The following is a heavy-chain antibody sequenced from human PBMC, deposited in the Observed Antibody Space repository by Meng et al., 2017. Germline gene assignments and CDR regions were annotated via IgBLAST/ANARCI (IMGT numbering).Heavy chain of an antibody. CDR1: GGSISSSSYY. D-gene: IGHD3-22*01. Sequence: LQESGPGLVKPSEPLSLTCPVSGGSISSSSYYWGWIRQPPGKGLEWIGSIYYSGSTYYNPSLKSRVTISVDTSKNQFSLKLSSVTAADTAVYYCARICYDSSGYSPYNWFDPWGQGTLVTVSS. CDR3: ARICYDSSGYSPYNWFDP. CDR2: IYYSGST. J-gene: IGHJ5*02. V-gene: IGHV4-39*07.